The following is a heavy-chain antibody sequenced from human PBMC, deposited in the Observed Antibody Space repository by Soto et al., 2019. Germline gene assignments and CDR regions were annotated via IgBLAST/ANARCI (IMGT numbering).Heavy chain of an antibody. CDR3: ARGNIQTYDYGSGCSAAFDI. CDR1: GFTFSSYA. J-gene: IGHJ3*02. V-gene: IGHV3-23*01. CDR2: ISGSGGST. Sequence: EVQLLESGGGLVQPGGSLRLSCAASGFTFSSYAMSWVRQAPGKGLEWVSAISGSGGSTYYADSVKGRFTNSRDNSNNTLDLQMNSLRAEDTDVYYCARGNIQTYDYGSGCSAAFDIWGQGTMVTVSS. D-gene: IGHD3-10*01.